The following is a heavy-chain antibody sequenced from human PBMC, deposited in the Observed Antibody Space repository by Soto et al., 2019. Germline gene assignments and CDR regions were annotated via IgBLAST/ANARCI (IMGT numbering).Heavy chain of an antibody. CDR2: VNPILSMS. J-gene: IGHJ4*02. CDR3: AKEGGYCISPTCPRRVDS. V-gene: IGHV1-69*04. Sequence: SVKVSCKASGDTFSFYTINWVRQAPGLGLEWMGRVNPILSMSNYAQKFQGRVTMTADKSTSTAYMELRSLRSEDTAIYYCAKEGGYCISPTCPRRVDSWGQGTLVTVSS. D-gene: IGHD2-2*01. CDR1: GDTFSFYT.